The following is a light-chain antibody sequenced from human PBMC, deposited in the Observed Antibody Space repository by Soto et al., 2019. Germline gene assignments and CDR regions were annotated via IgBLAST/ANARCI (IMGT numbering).Light chain of an antibody. J-gene: IGLJ2*01. CDR2: EVS. V-gene: IGLV2-14*01. Sequence: QSALTQSASVSGSPGQSITISCTGTSSDIGGYNYVSWYQQHPDKAPKLMIFEVSNRPSGVSNRFSGSKSGNTASLTISGLLPEDKADYYCSSYTTSSTVAFGGGTKLTVL. CDR1: SSDIGGYNY. CDR3: SSYTTSSTVA.